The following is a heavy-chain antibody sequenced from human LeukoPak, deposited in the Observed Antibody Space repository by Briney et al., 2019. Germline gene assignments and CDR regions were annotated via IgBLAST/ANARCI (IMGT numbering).Heavy chain of an antibody. D-gene: IGHD2-2*01. J-gene: IGHJ5*02. CDR2: INHSGST. Sequence: PSETLSLTCAVYGGSFSGYYWSWIRQPPGKGLEWIGEINHSGSTNYNPSLKSRVTISVDTSKNQFPLKLSSVTAADTAVYYCARTTEDCSSTSCYQYWFDPWGQGTLVTVSS. V-gene: IGHV4-34*01. CDR1: GGSFSGYY. CDR3: ARTTEDCSSTSCYQYWFDP.